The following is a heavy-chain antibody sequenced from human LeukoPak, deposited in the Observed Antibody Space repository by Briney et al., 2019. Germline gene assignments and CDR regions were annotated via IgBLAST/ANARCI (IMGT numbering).Heavy chain of an antibody. CDR2: IRFDGSDE. J-gene: IGHJ3*01. CDR3: AKLYRYLLLYDGFDF. Sequence: GGSLRLSCAASAFIFSSYGMHWVRQAPGKGLEWVAFIRFDGSDEYYADSMKGRFTISRDNSKNTLYLQMNSLRTEDTALYYCAKLYRYLLLYDGFDFWGQGTMVTVSS. D-gene: IGHD2-15*01. V-gene: IGHV3-30*02. CDR1: AFIFSSYG.